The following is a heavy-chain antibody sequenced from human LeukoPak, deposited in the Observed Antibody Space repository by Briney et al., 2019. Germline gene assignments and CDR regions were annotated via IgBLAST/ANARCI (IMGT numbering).Heavy chain of an antibody. CDR3: ARDRSLHYFDY. CDR2: IYYDGSNQ. D-gene: IGHD5/OR15-5a*01. V-gene: IGHV3-33*01. J-gene: IGHJ4*02. CDR1: GFTFRNAG. Sequence: PGGSLRLSCAVSGFTFRNAGMHWVRQAPGKGLEWVAIIYYDGSNQFYAGSVKGRFTVSRDNSKNTLFLQMNSLRAEDTAVYYCARDRSLHYFDYWGQGTLVTVSS.